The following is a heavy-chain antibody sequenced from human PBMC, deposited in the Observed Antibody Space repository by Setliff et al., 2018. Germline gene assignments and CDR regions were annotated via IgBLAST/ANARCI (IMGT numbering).Heavy chain of an antibody. Sequence: QPGGSLRLSCAASGFTSNMYGVHWVRQAPGRGLEWVAYVRHDGSNENYADSVKGRFTISRDNSKNTLYLQMGSLRAEDMAVYYCATWDGKYSRYWGQGTLVTVSS. D-gene: IGHD1-1*01. CDR2: VRHDGSNE. CDR3: ATWDGKYSRY. CDR1: GFTSNMYG. J-gene: IGHJ4*02. V-gene: IGHV3-30*02.